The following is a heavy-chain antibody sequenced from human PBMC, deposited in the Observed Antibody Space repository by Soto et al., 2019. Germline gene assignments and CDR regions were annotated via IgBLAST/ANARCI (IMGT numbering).Heavy chain of an antibody. Sequence: QVTLKESGLVLVKPTETLTLPCTVSGFSLSNARMGVSWIRQPPGKALEWLAHIFSNDDKSYSTALKSRLTIYKDSSKSQLVLTMTKMDHVDPATYYCAAELRYAFDLWGQGTMVTVSS. CDR3: AAELRYAFDL. CDR1: GFSLSNARMG. D-gene: IGHD1-7*01. J-gene: IGHJ3*01. V-gene: IGHV2-26*01. CDR2: IFSNDDK.